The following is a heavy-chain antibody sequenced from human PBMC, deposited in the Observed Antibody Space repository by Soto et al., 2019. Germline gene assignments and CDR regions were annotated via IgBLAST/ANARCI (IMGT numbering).Heavy chain of an antibody. CDR1: GDSISNLDYF. CDR3: ARGRYCLTGRCFPNWFDS. CDR2: IYKSATT. V-gene: IGHV4-30-4*01. D-gene: IGHD7-27*01. J-gene: IGHJ5*01. Sequence: SETLSLTCSVSGDSISNLDYFWAWIRQPPGQALEYIGYIYKSATTYYNPSFESRVAISVATSKSQFSLNVTSVTAADTAVYFCARGRYCLTGRCFPNWFDSWGQGALVTVSS.